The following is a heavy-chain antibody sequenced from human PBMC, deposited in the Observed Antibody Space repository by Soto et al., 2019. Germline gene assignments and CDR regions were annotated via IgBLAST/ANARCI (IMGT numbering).Heavy chain of an antibody. J-gene: IGHJ6*02. CDR3: ARDRPGIKTFNGLDL. Sequence: QVHLVQSGAEVKKPGASVNVSCKASGYNFSRTGISWVRQAPGQGLEWMGWISSYTGHTSYVEKLQGRITMTTDTSTNTAHMELRSLTSDDTAVYYCARDRPGIKTFNGLDLWGQGTTITV. CDR2: ISSYTGHT. CDR1: GYNFSRTG. V-gene: IGHV1-18*01.